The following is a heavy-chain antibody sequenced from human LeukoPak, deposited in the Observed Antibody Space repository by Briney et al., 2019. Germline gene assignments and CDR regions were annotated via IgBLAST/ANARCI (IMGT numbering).Heavy chain of an antibody. CDR1: GYTFTGYY. D-gene: IGHD2-15*01. CDR3: ARIPVIAANLGWFDP. V-gene: IGHV1-2*02. J-gene: IGHJ5*02. Sequence: ASVKVSCKASGYTFTGYYMHWVRQAPGQGPEWMGWINPNSGSTNYAQKFQGRVTMTTDTSISTGYMELSSLRFDDTAVYYCARIPVIAANLGWFDPWGQGTLVTVSS. CDR2: INPNSGST.